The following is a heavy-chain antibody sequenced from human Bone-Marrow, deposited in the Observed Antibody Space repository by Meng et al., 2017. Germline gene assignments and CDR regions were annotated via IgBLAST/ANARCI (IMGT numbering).Heavy chain of an antibody. CDR2: ISYDGSNK. Sequence: QVQLVGSGGGVVQPGRALRLSCAASGFTFSSYAMHWVRQAPGKGLEWVAVISYDGSNKYYADSVKGRFTISRDNSKNTLYLQMNSLRAEDTAVYYCARVHFDYWGQGTLVTVSS. V-gene: IGHV3-30*01. J-gene: IGHJ4*02. CDR3: ARVHFDY. CDR1: GFTFSSYA.